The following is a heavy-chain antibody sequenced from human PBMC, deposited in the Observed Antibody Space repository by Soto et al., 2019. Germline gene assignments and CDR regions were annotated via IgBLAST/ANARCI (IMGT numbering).Heavy chain of an antibody. CDR1: GGSISSYY. V-gene: IGHV4-4*07. Sequence: PSEALSLICTVSGGSISSYYWSWIRQPAGKGLEWIGRIYTSGSTNYNPSLKSRVTMSVDTSKNQFSLKLSSVTAADTAVYYCARWSRNSYGYRGWFDPWGQGTLVTAPQ. J-gene: IGHJ5*02. CDR2: IYTSGST. D-gene: IGHD5-18*01. CDR3: ARWSRNSYGYRGWFDP.